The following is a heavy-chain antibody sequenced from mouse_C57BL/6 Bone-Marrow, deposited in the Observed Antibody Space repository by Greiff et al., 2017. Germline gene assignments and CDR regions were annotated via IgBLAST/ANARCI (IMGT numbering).Heavy chain of an antibody. CDR1: GFTFSDYG. V-gene: IGHV5-17*01. D-gene: IGHD2-2*01. J-gene: IGHJ4*01. Sequence: EVKLVESGGGLVKPGGSLKLSCAASGFTFSDYGMHWVRQAPEKGLEWVAYISSGSSTIYYADTVKGRFTISRDNAKNTLFLQMTSLRSEDTAMYYCAKALWFLMDYWGQGTSVTVSS. CDR2: ISSGSSTI. CDR3: AKALWFLMDY.